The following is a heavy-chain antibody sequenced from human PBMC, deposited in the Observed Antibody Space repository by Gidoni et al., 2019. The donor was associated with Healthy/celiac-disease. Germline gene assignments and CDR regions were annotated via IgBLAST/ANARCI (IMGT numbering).Heavy chain of an antibody. D-gene: IGHD2-2*01. CDR2: ISGSGGST. CDR1: GFTFGSYA. V-gene: IGHV3-23*01. Sequence: EVQLLESGGGLVQPGGSLRLSCAASGFTFGSYAMGWVRQAPGKGLEWVSAISGSGGSTYYADSVKGRFTISRDNSKNTLYLQMNSLRAEDTAVYYCAKDVYRAAANGMDVWGQGTTVTVSS. CDR3: AKDVYRAAANGMDV. J-gene: IGHJ6*02.